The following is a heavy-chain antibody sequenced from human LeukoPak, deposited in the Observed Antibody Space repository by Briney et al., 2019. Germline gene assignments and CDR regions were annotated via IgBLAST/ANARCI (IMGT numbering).Heavy chain of an antibody. Sequence: SETLSLTCTVSGGSINSYYWSWIRQPPGKGLEWIGKIYYSGNTNYNPSLKSRVTISVDTSKNQFSLKLSSVTAADTAVYYCARVRGYSYDSSDFDYWGQGTLVTVSS. D-gene: IGHD5-18*01. CDR3: ARVRGYSYDSSDFDY. CDR2: IYYSGNT. J-gene: IGHJ4*02. V-gene: IGHV4-59*01. CDR1: GGSINSYY.